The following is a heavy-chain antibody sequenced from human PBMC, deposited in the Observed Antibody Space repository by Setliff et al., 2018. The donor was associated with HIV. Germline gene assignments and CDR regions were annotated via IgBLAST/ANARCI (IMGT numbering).Heavy chain of an antibody. CDR2: IIHILGIR. Sequence: SVKVSCKASGGTFDSHAISWVRQAPGQGFEWMGGIIHILGIRNYAQKFQGRVIITTDESTGTAYMELSSLTSDDTAVYYCATRSAAYYGSGLVYAFDIWGQGTMVTVSS. V-gene: IGHV1-69*10. J-gene: IGHJ3*02. CDR3: ATRSAAYYGSGLVYAFDI. CDR1: GGTFDSHA. D-gene: IGHD3-10*01.